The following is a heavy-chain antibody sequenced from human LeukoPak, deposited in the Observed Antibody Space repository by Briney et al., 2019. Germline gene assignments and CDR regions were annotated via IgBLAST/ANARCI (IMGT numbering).Heavy chain of an antibody. J-gene: IGHJ4*02. CDR2: ISYDGSNK. Sequence: PGGSLRLSCAASGFTFSSYAMHWVRQVPGKGLEWVAVISYDGSNKYYADSVKGRFTISRDNSKNTLYLQMNSLRAEDTAVYYCARDYYDEWGQGTLVTVSS. CDR1: GFTFSSYA. CDR3: ARDYYDE. V-gene: IGHV3-30*04.